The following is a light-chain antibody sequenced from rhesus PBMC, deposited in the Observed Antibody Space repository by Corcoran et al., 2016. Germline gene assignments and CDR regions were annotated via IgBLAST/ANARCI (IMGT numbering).Light chain of an antibody. Sequence: EIVLTQSPATLSLSPGETATLSCRASKTVGSNLVWYQQKPGPAPKHLVHVAYFRDTGIPDRFSGSGSRKEFSLTTSSLEPEDVGIYYCQQYNDLPLTFGGGTKVEIQ. CDR1: KTVGSN. CDR2: VAY. V-gene: IGKV3-40*03. CDR3: QQYNDLPLT. J-gene: IGKJ4*01.